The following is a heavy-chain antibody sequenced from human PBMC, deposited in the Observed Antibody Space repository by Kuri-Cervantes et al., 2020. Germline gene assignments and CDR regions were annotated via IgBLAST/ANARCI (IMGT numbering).Heavy chain of an antibody. J-gene: IGHJ3*02. CDR3: ARTKHDYGEAFDI. V-gene: IGHV4-34*01. D-gene: IGHD4-17*01. Sequence: SQTLSLTCAVYGGSFSGYYWSWIRQPPGKGLEWIGEINHSGSTNYNPSLKSRVTISVDTSKNQFSPKLSSVTAADTAVYHCARTKHDYGEAFDIWGQGTMVTVSS. CDR1: GGSFSGYY. CDR2: INHSGST.